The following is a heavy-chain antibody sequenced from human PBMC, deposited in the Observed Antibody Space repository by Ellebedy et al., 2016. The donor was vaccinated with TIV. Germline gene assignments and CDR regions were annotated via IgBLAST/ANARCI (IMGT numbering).Heavy chain of an antibody. CDR2: SNPKNGDT. CDR3: GKSGYGSGWSFDY. CDR1: GYTFIGYY. V-gene: IGHV1-2*02. Sequence: AASVTVSCKASGYTFIGYYMHWVRQAPGQGLEWMGCSNPKNGDTSYAQKFQGRVTMTRDPSISTAYMEMSRLGSDDTAVYYCGKSGYGSGWSFDYWGQGTLVTVSS. J-gene: IGHJ4*02. D-gene: IGHD6-19*01.